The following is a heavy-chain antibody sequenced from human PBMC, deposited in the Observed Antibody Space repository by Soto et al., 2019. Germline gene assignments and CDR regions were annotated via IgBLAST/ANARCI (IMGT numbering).Heavy chain of an antibody. D-gene: IGHD2-8*01. Sequence: ASVKVSCKASGYTFINYYMHWVRQAPGQGLEWMGIVNPSGGSTRYAQKFQGRVTMTRDTSTSTVYMELSSLRSEDTAVYYCARDYCTHGVCQIDYWGQGTLVTVSS. J-gene: IGHJ4*02. CDR2: VNPSGGST. V-gene: IGHV1-46*01. CDR3: ARDYCTHGVCQIDY. CDR1: GYTFINYY.